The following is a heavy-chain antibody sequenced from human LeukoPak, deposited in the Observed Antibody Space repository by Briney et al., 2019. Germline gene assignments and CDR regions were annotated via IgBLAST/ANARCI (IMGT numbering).Heavy chain of an antibody. CDR1: GGSISSSSYY. CDR3: ARPDEYCSSTSCYPDAFDI. CDR2: IYYSGST. J-gene: IGHJ3*02. Sequence: SETLSLTCTVSGGSISSSSYYWGWIRQPPGKGLEWIGSIYYSGSTYYNPSLKSRVTISVDTSKNQFSLKLSSVTAADTAVYYCARPDEYCSSTSCYPDAFDIWGQGTMVTVSS. V-gene: IGHV4-39*01. D-gene: IGHD2-2*01.